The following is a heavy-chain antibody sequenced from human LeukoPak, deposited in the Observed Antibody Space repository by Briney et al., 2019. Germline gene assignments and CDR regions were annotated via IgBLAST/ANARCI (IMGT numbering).Heavy chain of an antibody. D-gene: IGHD1-1*01. V-gene: IGHV4-59*11. CDR1: GGSISSHY. CDR3: AGTGSRGASDY. CDR2: IYYSGST. Sequence: SETLSLTCTVSGGSISSHYWSWIRQPPGKGLEWIGYIYYSGSTNYNPSLKSRVTISVDTSKNQFSLKLSSVTAADTAVYYCAGTGSRGASDYWGQGTLVTVSS. J-gene: IGHJ4*02.